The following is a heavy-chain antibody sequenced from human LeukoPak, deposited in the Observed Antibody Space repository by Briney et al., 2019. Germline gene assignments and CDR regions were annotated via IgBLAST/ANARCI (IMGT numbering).Heavy chain of an antibody. V-gene: IGHV4-39*07. CDR1: GGSISSSSYY. D-gene: IGHD6-19*01. J-gene: IGHJ3*02. CDR2: IYYSGST. CDR3: ARARIAVAGNAFDI. Sequence: SETLSLTCTVSGGSISSSSYYWGWIRQPPGKGLEWIGSIYYSGSTYYNPSLKSRVTISVDKSKNQFSLKLSSVTAADTAVYYCARARIAVAGNAFDIWGQGTMVTVSS.